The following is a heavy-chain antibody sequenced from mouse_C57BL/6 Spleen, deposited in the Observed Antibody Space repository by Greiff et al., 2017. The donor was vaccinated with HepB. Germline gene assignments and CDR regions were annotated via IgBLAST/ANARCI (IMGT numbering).Heavy chain of an antibody. CDR1: GFTFSDYY. D-gene: IGHD1-1*01. V-gene: IGHV5-12*01. Sequence: DVKLVESGGGLVQPGGSLKLSCAASGFTFSDYYMYWVRQTPEKRLEWVAYISNGGGSTYYPDTVKGRFTISRDNAKNTLYLQMSRLKSEDTAMYYCARHSYYYGSRGYFDVWGTGTTVTVSS. J-gene: IGHJ1*03. CDR3: ARHSYYYGSRGYFDV. CDR2: ISNGGGST.